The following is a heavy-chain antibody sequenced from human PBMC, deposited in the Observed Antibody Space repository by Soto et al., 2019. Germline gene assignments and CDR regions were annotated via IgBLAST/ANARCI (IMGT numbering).Heavy chain of an antibody. J-gene: IGHJ6*02. CDR2: IAGSGTAT. V-gene: IGHV3-23*01. CDR3: AQDRTFGDTCCNAMDV. D-gene: IGHD3-10*01. Sequence: EVQLLQSGGGLVQPGGSLRLSCAASGFTFSNNAMFWVRQAPGKGLDWVSAIAGSGTATYYSDSVKGRFTMSRDSSKNTLFLQMDSLRVEDTALYFCAQDRTFGDTCCNAMDVWGQGATVTVSS. CDR1: GFTFSNNA.